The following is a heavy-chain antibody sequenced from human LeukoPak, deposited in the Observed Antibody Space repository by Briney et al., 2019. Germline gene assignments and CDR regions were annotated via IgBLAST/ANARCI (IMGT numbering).Heavy chain of an antibody. V-gene: IGHV3-15*07. Sequence: GGSLRLSCAASGFTFSGSAMHWVRQVPGKGLEWVGRIKSTLDGGTTDLAAPVKDRFTVSRDDSKETLYLQMNSLKTEDTAIYYCTTGGNVIVAGTRAFDIWGQGTMVTVSS. CDR1: GFTFSGSA. CDR2: IKSTLDGGTT. J-gene: IGHJ3*02. D-gene: IGHD6-19*01. CDR3: TTGGNVIVAGTRAFDI.